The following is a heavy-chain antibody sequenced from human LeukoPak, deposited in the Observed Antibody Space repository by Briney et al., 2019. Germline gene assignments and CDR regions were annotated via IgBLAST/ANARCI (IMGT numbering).Heavy chain of an antibody. Sequence: GGSLRLSCAASGFTFSSYSMNWVRQAPGKGLEWVSSISSSSSYIYYADSVKGRFTISRDNAKNSLYLQMNSLRAEDTAVYYCARMVRGSESYYFDYWGQGTLVTVSS. D-gene: IGHD3-10*01. V-gene: IGHV3-21*01. CDR1: GFTFSSYS. CDR2: ISSSSSYI. CDR3: ARMVRGSESYYFDY. J-gene: IGHJ4*02.